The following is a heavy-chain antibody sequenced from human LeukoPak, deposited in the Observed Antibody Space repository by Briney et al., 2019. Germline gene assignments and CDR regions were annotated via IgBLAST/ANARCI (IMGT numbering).Heavy chain of an antibody. CDR3: RGYDSSGNWLFDY. V-gene: IGHV4-39*01. Sequence: SETLSLTCTVSGDSISSGSYYWDWVRQPPGKGLEWIGSISYSGSIYDNPTLTTRVTMSVDTPKNKFSLRLSSVTAADTALYYCRGYDSSGNWLFDYWGQGTLVTVSS. CDR2: ISYSGSI. CDR1: GDSISSGSYY. D-gene: IGHD3-22*01. J-gene: IGHJ4*02.